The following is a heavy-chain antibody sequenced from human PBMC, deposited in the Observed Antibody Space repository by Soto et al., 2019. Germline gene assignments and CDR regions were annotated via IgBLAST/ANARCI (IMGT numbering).Heavy chain of an antibody. CDR2: IVVGSGNT. D-gene: IGHD6-13*01. CDR1: GFTFTSAA. CDR3: AAGHSTHSFDY. Sequence: ASVKVSCKASGFTFTSAAVQWVRQARGQRLEWIGWIVVGSGNTNYAQKFQERVTITRDMSTSTAYMELSSLRSEDTAVYYCAAGHSTHSFDYWGQGTLVTVSS. J-gene: IGHJ4*02. V-gene: IGHV1-58*01.